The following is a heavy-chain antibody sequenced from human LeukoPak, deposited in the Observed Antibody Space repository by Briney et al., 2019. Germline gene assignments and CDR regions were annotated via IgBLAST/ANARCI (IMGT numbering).Heavy chain of an antibody. J-gene: IGHJ4*02. D-gene: IGHD6-6*01. Sequence: ASVKVSCKASGYTFTSYDINWVRQATGQGLEWMGWMNPNSGNTGYAQKFQGRVTITRNTSISTAYMELSSLRSEDTAVYYCARGQYSSSGFDYWGQGTLVTVSS. CDR2: MNPNSGNT. CDR3: ARGQYSSSGFDY. V-gene: IGHV1-8*03. CDR1: GYTFTSYD.